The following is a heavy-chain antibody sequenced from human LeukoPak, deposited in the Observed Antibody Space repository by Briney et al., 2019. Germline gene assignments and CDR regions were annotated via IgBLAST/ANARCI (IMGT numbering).Heavy chain of an antibody. CDR3: AREGVYPFDY. D-gene: IGHD6-13*01. CDR2: INSDGSST. V-gene: IGHV3-74*01. CDR1: GFTFSSYW. Sequence: GGSLRLSCAGSGFTFSSYWMHWVRQAPGKGLAWVPRINSDGSSTSYADSVKGRFTISRDNAKNTLYLQMNSLRAEDTAVYYCAREGVYPFDYWGQGTLVTVSS. J-gene: IGHJ4*02.